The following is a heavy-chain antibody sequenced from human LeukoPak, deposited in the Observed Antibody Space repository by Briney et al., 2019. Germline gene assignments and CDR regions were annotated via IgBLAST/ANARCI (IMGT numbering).Heavy chain of an antibody. J-gene: IGHJ4*02. V-gene: IGHV4-39*01. CDR2: IYYSGST. CDR3: ARHVVIWSAYDY. Sequence: SETLSLTCTVSGGSISSSSYYWGWIRQPPGEGLEWIGSIYYSGSTYYNPSLKSRVTISVDTSKNQFSLKLSSVTAADTAVYYCARHVVIWSAYDYWGQGTLVTVSS. CDR1: GGSISSSSYY. D-gene: IGHD3-3*01.